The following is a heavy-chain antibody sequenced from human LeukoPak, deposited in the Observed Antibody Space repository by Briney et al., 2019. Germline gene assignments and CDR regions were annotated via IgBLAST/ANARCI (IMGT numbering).Heavy chain of an antibody. D-gene: IGHD2-15*01. Sequence: PFRTLSPTPTVSVGSLRSGGYYCGSVRHHPGEGLEWIGYIYYRGRTSTNPSPTSRVTISVHTSKNQFSLKLSSVTAADTAVYYCARGAYCSGGSCYSGFDPWGQGTLVTVSS. CDR2: IYYRGRT. V-gene: IGHV4-31*03. CDR1: VGSLRSGGYY. J-gene: IGHJ5*02. CDR3: ARGAYCSGGSCYSGFDP.